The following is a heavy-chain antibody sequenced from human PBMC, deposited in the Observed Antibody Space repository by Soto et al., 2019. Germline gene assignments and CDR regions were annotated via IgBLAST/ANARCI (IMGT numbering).Heavy chain of an antibody. V-gene: IGHV4-34*01. J-gene: IGHJ4*02. CDR2: INHSGST. D-gene: IGHD6-19*01. CDR3: ARGRQWLVNIGFGY. Sequence: QVQLQQWGAGLLKPSETLSLTCAVYGGSFSGYYWSWIRQPPGRGLEWIGEINHSGSTNYNPSLKSRVTISVDTSKNQFSLKLSSVTAADTAVYYCARGRQWLVNIGFGYWGQGTLVTVSS. CDR1: GGSFSGYY.